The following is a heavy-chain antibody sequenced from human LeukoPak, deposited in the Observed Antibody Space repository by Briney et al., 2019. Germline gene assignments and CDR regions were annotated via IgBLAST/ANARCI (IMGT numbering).Heavy chain of an antibody. CDR2: IKQDGSEK. J-gene: IGHJ4*02. CDR1: GFTFSSYW. CDR3: ARVAGSGSYYTGLFDY. V-gene: IGHV3-7*01. D-gene: IGHD3-10*01. Sequence: QPGGSLRLSCAASGFTFSSYWMSWVRQAPGKGLEWVANIKQDGSEKYYVDSVKGRFTISRDNAKNSLYLQMNSLRAEDTAVYYCARVAGSGSYYTGLFDYWGQGILVTVSS.